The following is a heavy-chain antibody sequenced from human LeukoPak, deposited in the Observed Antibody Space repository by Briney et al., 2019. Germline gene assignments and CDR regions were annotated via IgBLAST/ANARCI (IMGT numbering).Heavy chain of an antibody. J-gene: IGHJ4*02. CDR3: ARLRFLEWFTDY. CDR2: IYPGDSDT. CDR1: GYNFNKYW. Sequence: GESLKISCKGSGYNFNKYWIAWVRQMPGKGLEWMGIIYPGDSDTRYSPSFQGQVTISADKSISTAYLQWSSLKASDTAMYYCARLRFLEWFTDYWGQGTLVTVSS. D-gene: IGHD3-3*01. V-gene: IGHV5-51*01.